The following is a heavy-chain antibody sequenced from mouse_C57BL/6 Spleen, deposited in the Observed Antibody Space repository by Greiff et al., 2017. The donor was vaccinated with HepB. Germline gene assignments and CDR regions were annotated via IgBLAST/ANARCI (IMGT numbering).Heavy chain of an antibody. V-gene: IGHV1-52*01. CDR2: IDPSDSET. J-gene: IGHJ3*01. Sequence: QVQLQHPGAELVRPGSSVKLSCKASGYTFTSYWMHWVKQRPIQGLEWIGNIDPSDSETHYNQKFKDKATLTVDKSSSTAYMQLSSLTSEDSAVYYCASEARISDYGEFAYWGQGTLVTVAA. CDR1: GYTFTSYW. CDR3: ASEARISDYGEFAY. D-gene: IGHD2-4*01.